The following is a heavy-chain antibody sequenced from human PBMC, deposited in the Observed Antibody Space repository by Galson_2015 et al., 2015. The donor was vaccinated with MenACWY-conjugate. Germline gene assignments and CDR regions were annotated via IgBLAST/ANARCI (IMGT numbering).Heavy chain of an antibody. V-gene: IGHV3-53*01. D-gene: IGHD2-2*01. CDR2: IYSDGTT. Sequence: SLRLSCAASGFTVSSDYMSWVRHAPGKGLEWVSVIYSDGTTHYADSVKGRFTISRDNSKNTVYLQMNSLTVEDTAVYYCARDTHSPSRADGWGQGTLVTVSS. J-gene: IGHJ4*02. CDR1: GFTVSSDY. CDR3: ARDTHSPSRADG.